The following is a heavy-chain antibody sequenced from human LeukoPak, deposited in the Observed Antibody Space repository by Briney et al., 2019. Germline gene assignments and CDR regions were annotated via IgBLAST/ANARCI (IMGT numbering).Heavy chain of an antibody. Sequence: ASVKVSCKVSGYTLTELSMHWVRQAPGKGLEWMGGFDPEDGETIYAQKFQGRVTMTEDISTDTVYMELSSLRSEDTAVYYCATTPPNWNYVSWGLDYWGQGTLVTVSS. V-gene: IGHV1-24*01. CDR2: FDPEDGET. J-gene: IGHJ4*02. D-gene: IGHD1-7*01. CDR3: ATTPPNWNYVSWGLDY. CDR1: GYTLTELS.